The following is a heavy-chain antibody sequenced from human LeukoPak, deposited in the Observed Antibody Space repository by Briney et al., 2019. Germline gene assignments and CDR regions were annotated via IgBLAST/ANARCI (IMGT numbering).Heavy chain of an antibody. CDR3: ARVGELRPDDAFDI. D-gene: IGHD3-16*01. Sequence: SQTLSLTCGISGDSVSSNSAAWNWIRQSPSRGLEWPGRTYYRSKWYNDYAVSVKSRITINPETSKNQFSLQLNSVTPEDTAVYYCARVGELRPDDAFDIWGQGTMVTVSS. J-gene: IGHJ3*02. V-gene: IGHV6-1*01. CDR1: GDSVSSNSAA. CDR2: TYYRSKWYN.